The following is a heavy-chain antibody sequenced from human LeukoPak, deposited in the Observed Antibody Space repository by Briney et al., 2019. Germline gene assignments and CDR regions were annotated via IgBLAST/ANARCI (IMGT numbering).Heavy chain of an antibody. CDR1: GFTFSSYW. CDR2: INSDGSST. J-gene: IGHJ6*03. V-gene: IGHV3-74*01. CDR3: AKGGIHRGYYYYYMDV. D-gene: IGHD6-13*01. Sequence: GGSLRLSCAASGFTFSSYWMHWVRQAPGKGLVWVSRINSDGSSTSYADSVKGRFTISRDNAKNSLYLQMNSLRAEDTALYYCAKGGIHRGYYYYYMDVWGKGTTVTISS.